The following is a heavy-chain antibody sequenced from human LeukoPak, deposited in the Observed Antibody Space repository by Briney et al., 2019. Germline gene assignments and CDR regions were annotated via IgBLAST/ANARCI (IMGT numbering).Heavy chain of an antibody. Sequence: SETLPLTCTVSGGSISGYYWSWIRQPPGKGLEWIGYINYSGSTDYNPSLKSRVTISVDTSKNQFSLKLSSVTAADTAVFYCARTISVWHYFDYWGQGTLVTVSS. CDR1: GGSISGYY. CDR3: ARTISVWHYFDY. J-gene: IGHJ4*02. CDR2: INYSGST. V-gene: IGHV4-59*08. D-gene: IGHD6-25*01.